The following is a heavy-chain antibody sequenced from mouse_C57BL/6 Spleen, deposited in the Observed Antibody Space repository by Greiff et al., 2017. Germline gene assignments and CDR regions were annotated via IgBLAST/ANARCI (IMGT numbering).Heavy chain of an antibody. V-gene: IGHV1-76*01. D-gene: IGHD1-1*01. CDR2: IYPGSGNT. CDR1: GYTFTDYY. J-gene: IGHJ4*01. Sequence: VQLQQSGAELVRPGASVKLSCKASGYTFTDYYINWVKQRPGQGLEWIARIYPGSGNTYYNEKFKGKATLTADKSSSTAYMQLSSLTSEDSAVYFCAKGIGYGSSAMDYWGQGTSVTVSS. CDR3: AKGIGYGSSAMDY.